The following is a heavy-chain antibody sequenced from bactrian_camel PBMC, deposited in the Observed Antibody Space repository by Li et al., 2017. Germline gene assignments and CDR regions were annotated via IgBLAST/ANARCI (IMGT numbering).Heavy chain of an antibody. D-gene: IGHD4*01. Sequence: QVQLVESGGGSVQAGGSLRLTCTYSTYAYSSYCLGWFRQAPGKENEGVVDIDSDGRATYASSVKGRFTISQDNAKNQLYLQMNSLKTEDTAVYYCATGSPDSDPATASTRGQGTQVTVS. CDR2: IDSDGRAT. CDR1: TYAYSSYC. J-gene: IGHJ4*01. CDR3: ATGSPDSDPATAST. V-gene: IGHV3S6*01.